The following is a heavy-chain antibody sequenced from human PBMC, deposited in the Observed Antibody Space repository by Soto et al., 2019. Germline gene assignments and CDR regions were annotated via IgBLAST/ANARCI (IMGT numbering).Heavy chain of an antibody. J-gene: IGHJ4*02. CDR2: IFANDNT. CDR3: VRDLGDGYKSP. V-gene: IGHV3-53*04. CDR1: EFPVSTTY. Sequence: EVQLVESGGGLVQPGGSLRLSCSASEFPVSTTYMSWVRQAPGKGLECVSIIFANDNTYYGDSVKGRFTISRRNSRCTLYLQMNSLGPEYTAVYYCVRDLGDGYKSPWGQGTLLTVSS. D-gene: IGHD5-12*01.